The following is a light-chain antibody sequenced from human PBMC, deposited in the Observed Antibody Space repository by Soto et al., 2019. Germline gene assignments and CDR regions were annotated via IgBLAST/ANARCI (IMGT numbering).Light chain of an antibody. CDR1: QSISSW. CDR2: AVS. CDR3: QQSNSTPPIA. Sequence: EIPVTQSPSTLSASLGDRVTITCRASQSISSWLAWYQQKPGKAPKLLIYAVSTLQSGFPARFSGSGSGADFTLTISSLQPEDFATYYCQQSNSTPPIAFGQGTRLEIK. J-gene: IGKJ5*01. V-gene: IGKV1-39*01.